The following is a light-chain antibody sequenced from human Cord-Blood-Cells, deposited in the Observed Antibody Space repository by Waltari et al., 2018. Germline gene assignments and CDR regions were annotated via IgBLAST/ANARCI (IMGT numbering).Light chain of an antibody. Sequence: DIQMTQSPSTLSASVGDRVNITCRASQSISSWLAWYQQKPGKAPKLLIYDASSLESGVPSRLSGSGSGTEFTLTIRSLQPDDFATYYCQQYNSYSFTFGQGTKLEIK. CDR3: QQYNSYSFT. CDR2: DAS. J-gene: IGKJ2*01. CDR1: QSISSW. V-gene: IGKV1-5*01.